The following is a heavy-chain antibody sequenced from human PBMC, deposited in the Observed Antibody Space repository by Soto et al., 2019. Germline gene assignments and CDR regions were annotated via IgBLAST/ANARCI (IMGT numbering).Heavy chain of an antibody. V-gene: IGHV1-58*01. CDR3: AADSTGDPLFDY. D-gene: IGHD2-2*01. CDR1: GSTFTSSA. J-gene: IGHJ4*02. Sequence: GAPVRVSCKASGSTFTSSAVQWVRQARGQRLEWIGWIVVGSGNTNYAQKFQERVTITRDMSTSTAYMELSGLRSEDTAVYYCAADSTGDPLFDYWGQGTLVTVSS. CDR2: IVVGSGNT.